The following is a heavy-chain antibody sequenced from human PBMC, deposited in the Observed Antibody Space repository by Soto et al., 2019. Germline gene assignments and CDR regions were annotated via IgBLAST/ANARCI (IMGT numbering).Heavy chain of an antibody. V-gene: IGHV1-69*13. CDR2: IIPRSATS. Sequence: SVKVSCKASGYTFTSYAMNWVRQAPGQGLEWMGGIIPRSATSNYAQKFQGRVTITADESTNTAYMELSSLRSEDTAVYYCAREGLVLVPTTVNSDYYYYAMDVWGQGTTVTVSS. CDR3: AREGLVLVPTTVNSDYYYYAMDV. J-gene: IGHJ6*02. CDR1: GYTFTSYA. D-gene: IGHD2-2*01.